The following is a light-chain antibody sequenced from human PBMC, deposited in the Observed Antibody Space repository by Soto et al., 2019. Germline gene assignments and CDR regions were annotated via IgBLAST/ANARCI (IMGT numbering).Light chain of an antibody. V-gene: IGKV2D-29*01. CDR3: MQSIELPRT. J-gene: IGKJ1*01. Sequence: IVMTQSQPSLPVTPGEPASISCRSSQSLLHSNGYNYLDWYLQKPGQPPQLLIYAASNRFSGVPDRFSGSGSGTEFTLKISRVEAEDVGVYYCMQSIELPRTFGQGTKVDIK. CDR2: AAS. CDR1: QSLLHSNGYNY.